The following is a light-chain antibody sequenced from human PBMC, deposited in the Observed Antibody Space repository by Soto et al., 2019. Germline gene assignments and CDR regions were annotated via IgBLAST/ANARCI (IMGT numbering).Light chain of an antibody. J-gene: IGKJ2*03. Sequence: DIHLTQSPSSLSANVGDRVTIPCRASQTITYFLNSYQRKPGRAPTLLISGPSRLRSGVPSRFSGSGSGTDFVLTIRGLQPEDFATYYCQQGFDIAYRFGEGTKLELK. V-gene: IGKV1-39*01. CDR1: QTITYF. CDR2: GPS. CDR3: QQGFDIAYR.